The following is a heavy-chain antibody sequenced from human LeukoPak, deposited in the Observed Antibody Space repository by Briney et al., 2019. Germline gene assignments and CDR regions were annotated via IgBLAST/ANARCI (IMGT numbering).Heavy chain of an antibody. J-gene: IGHJ4*02. CDR3: AKDLENYYDSSGPAY. Sequence: PGGSLRLSCAASGFTFNSYGMHWVRQAPGKGLEWVAVISYDGSNKYYADSVKGRFTISRDNSKNTLYLQMNSLRAEDTAVYYCAKDLENYYDSSGPAYWGQGSLVTVSS. V-gene: IGHV3-30*18. CDR2: ISYDGSNK. CDR1: GFTFNSYG. D-gene: IGHD3-22*01.